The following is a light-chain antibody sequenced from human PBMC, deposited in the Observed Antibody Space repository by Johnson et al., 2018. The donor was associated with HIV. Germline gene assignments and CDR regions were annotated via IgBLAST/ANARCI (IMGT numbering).Light chain of an antibody. Sequence: QSVLTQPPSVSAAPGQKVTISCSGSSSNIGNNYVSWYQQLPGTAPKLLIYDNNKRPSGIPDRFSGSKSGPSATLGITGLQTGDEADYYCGTWDSSAAFVFGSGTKVSVL. CDR2: DNN. CDR3: GTWDSSAAFV. V-gene: IGLV1-51*01. CDR1: SSNIGNNY. J-gene: IGLJ1*01.